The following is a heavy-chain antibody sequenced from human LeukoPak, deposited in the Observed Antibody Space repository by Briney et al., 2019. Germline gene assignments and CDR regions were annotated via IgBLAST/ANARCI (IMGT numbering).Heavy chain of an antibody. Sequence: GASVKVSCKASGYTFTGYYMHWVRQASGQGLEWMGWINPNSGGTNYAQKFQGRVTMTRDTSISTAYMELSRLRSDDTAVYYCARGFVNRWQQLGSYWGQGTLVTVSS. J-gene: IGHJ4*02. D-gene: IGHD6-13*01. CDR2: INPNSGGT. V-gene: IGHV1-2*02. CDR1: GYTFTGYY. CDR3: ARGFVNRWQQLGSY.